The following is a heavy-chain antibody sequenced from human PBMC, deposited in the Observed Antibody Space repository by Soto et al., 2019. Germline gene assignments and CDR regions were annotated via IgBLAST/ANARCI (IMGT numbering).Heavy chain of an antibody. D-gene: IGHD3-3*02. CDR3: ARDSIFGVTDRYYYYYGMDV. V-gene: IGHV3-21*01. Sequence: GGSLRLSCAASGFTFSSYSMNWVRQAPGKGLEWVSSISSSSSYIYYADSVKGRFTISRDNAKNSLYLQMNSLRAEDTAVYYCARDSIFGVTDRYYYYYGMDVWGQGTTVTVSS. J-gene: IGHJ6*02. CDR1: GFTFSSYS. CDR2: ISSSSSYI.